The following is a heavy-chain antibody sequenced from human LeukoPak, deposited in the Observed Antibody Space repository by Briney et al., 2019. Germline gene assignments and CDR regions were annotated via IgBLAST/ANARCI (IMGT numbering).Heavy chain of an antibody. CDR1: GGTFSSYA. V-gene: IGHV1-69*13. J-gene: IGHJ5*02. CDR2: IIPIFGTA. CDR3: ARGRAYCSSTSCYGGDWFDP. Sequence: SVKVSCKASGGTFSSYAISWVRQAPGQGLESMGGIIPIFGTANYAQKFQGRVTITADESTSTAYMELSSLRSEDTAVYYCARGRAYCSSTSCYGGDWFDPWGQGTLVTVSS. D-gene: IGHD2-2*01.